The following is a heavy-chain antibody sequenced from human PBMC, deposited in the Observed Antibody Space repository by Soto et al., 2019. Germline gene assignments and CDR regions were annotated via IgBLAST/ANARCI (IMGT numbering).Heavy chain of an antibody. CDR2: ISYDGSNK. Sequence: QVQLVESGGGVVQPGRSLRLCCAASGFTFSSYGMHWVRQAPGKGLEWVAVISYDGSNKYYADAVKGRFTISRDNSKNTLYLQMNSLRAEDTAVYYCAKDSSDYDISGYYYVNWYFDLWGRGTLVTVSS. V-gene: IGHV3-30*18. CDR1: GFTFSSYG. J-gene: IGHJ2*01. CDR3: AKDSSDYDISGYYYVNWYFDL. D-gene: IGHD3-22*01.